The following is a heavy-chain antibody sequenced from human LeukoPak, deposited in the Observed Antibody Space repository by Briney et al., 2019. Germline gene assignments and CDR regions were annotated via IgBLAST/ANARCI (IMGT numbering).Heavy chain of an antibody. V-gene: IGHV4-38-2*01. D-gene: IGHD4-23*01. CDR3: ARSTVAGAFDI. Sequence: PSETLSLTCAVSGYSISSGYYWGWLRQPPGKGLEWIGSIYHSGSTYYNPSLKSRVTISVDTSKNQFSLKLSSVTAADTAVYYCARSTVAGAFDIWGQGTMVTVSS. CDR1: GYSISSGYY. J-gene: IGHJ3*02. CDR2: IYHSGST.